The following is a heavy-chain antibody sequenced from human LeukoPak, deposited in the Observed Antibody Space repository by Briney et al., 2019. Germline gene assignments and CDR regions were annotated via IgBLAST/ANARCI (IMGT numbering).Heavy chain of an antibody. CDR2: INHSGST. CDR1: GGSFSGYY. CDR3: ARGDSSGWYPYYFDY. Sequence: SETLSLTCAVYGGSFSGYYWGWLRQPPGKGLEWIGEINHSGSTNYNPSLKSRVTISVDTSKNQFSLKLSSVTAADTAVYYCARGDSSGWYPYYFDYWGQGTLVTVSS. J-gene: IGHJ4*02. D-gene: IGHD6-19*01. V-gene: IGHV4-34*01.